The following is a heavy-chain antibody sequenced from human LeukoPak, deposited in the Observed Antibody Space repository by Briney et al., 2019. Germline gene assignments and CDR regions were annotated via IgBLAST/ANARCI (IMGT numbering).Heavy chain of an antibody. CDR2: IYYSRST. CDR1: GGSISSGGYY. J-gene: IGHJ4*02. Sequence: SETLSLTCTVSGGSISSGGYYWSWNRQHPGKGLEWIRYIYYSRSTYYNPSLKSRVTISVDTSKNQFSLKLSSVTAADTAVYSCARDLRSAFDYWGQGTLVTVSS. CDR3: ARDLRSAFDY. V-gene: IGHV4-31*03.